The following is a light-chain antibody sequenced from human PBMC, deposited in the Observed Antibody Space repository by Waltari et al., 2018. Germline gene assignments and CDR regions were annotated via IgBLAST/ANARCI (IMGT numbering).Light chain of an antibody. Sequence: AIRITQSPSSLSASTGDRVTITCRASQGISSYLAWYKQKPGKAPKLLIYAASTLQSGVPSRFSGSVSGTDFTLTIRCLQSEDFATYYCQQYYSYPLTFGGGTKVEIK. J-gene: IGKJ4*01. V-gene: IGKV1-8*01. CDR2: AAS. CDR1: QGISSY. CDR3: QQYYSYPLT.